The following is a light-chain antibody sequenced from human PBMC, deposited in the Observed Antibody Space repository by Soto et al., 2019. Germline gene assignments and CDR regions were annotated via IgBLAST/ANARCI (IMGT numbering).Light chain of an antibody. CDR2: GSS. Sequence: EIVLTQSPGTLSLSPGERATLSCMASQSVSSNYLAWYQQKAGQAPRLLIYGSSSRATGIPDRFSGSGSGTDFTLAISRLEPEDFAVYFCQQYGSSPGLFTFGPGSKVDFK. V-gene: IGKV3-20*01. J-gene: IGKJ3*01. CDR1: QSVSSNY. CDR3: QQYGSSPGLFT.